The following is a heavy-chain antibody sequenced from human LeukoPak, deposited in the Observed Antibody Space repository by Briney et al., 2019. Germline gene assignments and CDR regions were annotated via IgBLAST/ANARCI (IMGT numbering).Heavy chain of an antibody. CDR2: IWYDGNNK. CDR1: GFTFSSSG. D-gene: IGHD5-18*01. CDR3: AKGYSYGSGYAFDI. J-gene: IGHJ3*02. V-gene: IGHV3-33*06. Sequence: PGGSLRLSCAASGFTFSSSGMHWVRQAPGKGLEWVAVIWYDGNNKYYTDSVKGRFTISRDNSKNTLYLQINSLRAEDTAVYYCAKGYSYGSGYAFDIWAKGQWSPSLQ.